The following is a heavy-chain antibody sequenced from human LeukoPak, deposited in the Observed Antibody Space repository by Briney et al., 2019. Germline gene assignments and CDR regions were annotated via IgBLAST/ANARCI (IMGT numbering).Heavy chain of an antibody. CDR1: GDSVSSNSAA. J-gene: IGHJ5*02. Sequence: SQTLSLTCALSGDSVSSNSAAWNWIRQSPSRGLEWLGRTYYRSKWYNDYAVSVKSRITINPDTSKNQFSLQLNSVTPEDTAVYYCARDQRVTIFGSPPYNWFDPWGQGTLVTVSS. CDR3: ARDQRVTIFGSPPYNWFDP. V-gene: IGHV6-1*01. D-gene: IGHD3-3*01. CDR2: TYYRSKWYN.